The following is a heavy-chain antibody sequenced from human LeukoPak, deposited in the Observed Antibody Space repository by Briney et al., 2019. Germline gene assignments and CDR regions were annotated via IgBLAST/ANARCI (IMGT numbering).Heavy chain of an antibody. Sequence: ASVKVSCKASGYTFTSYGISWVRQAPGQGLEWMGWMSPKSGGTNSVQKFQGRVTMTRDTSISTAYMEMSNLTSDDTAVYYCARAVPEQELVRGAFDYWGQGILVTVSS. CDR3: ARAVPEQELVRGAFDY. V-gene: IGHV1-2*02. J-gene: IGHJ4*02. CDR2: MSPKSGGT. CDR1: GYTFTSYG. D-gene: IGHD6-13*01.